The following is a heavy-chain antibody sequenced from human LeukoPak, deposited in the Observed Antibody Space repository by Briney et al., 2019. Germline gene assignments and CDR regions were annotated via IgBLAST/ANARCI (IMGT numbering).Heavy chain of an antibody. Sequence: PGGSLRLSCAASGFTFSGYAMNWVRQAPGKGLEWVSGVGGSGGSTYYADSVKGRFTISRDNSKNTLYLQMNSLRAEDTAVYYRANGYGPRFDYWGQGTLVTVSS. J-gene: IGHJ4*02. V-gene: IGHV3-23*01. CDR2: VGGSGGST. D-gene: IGHD4-17*01. CDR3: ANGYGPRFDY. CDR1: GFTFSGYA.